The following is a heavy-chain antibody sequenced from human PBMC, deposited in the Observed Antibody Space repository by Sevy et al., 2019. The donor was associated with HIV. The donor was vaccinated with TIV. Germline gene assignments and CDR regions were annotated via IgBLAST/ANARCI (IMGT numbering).Heavy chain of an antibody. CDR3: ARHQLRVSAAGFDY. CDR1: GFTFSNYN. Sequence: GGSLRLSCAASGFTFSNYNMDWVRQAPGKGLEWVSYITFSSNTIYYADSVKGRFTISRDNAKKSLYLQMNSLRAEDTAVYHCARHQLRVSAAGFDYWGQGTLVTVSS. D-gene: IGHD6-13*01. J-gene: IGHJ4*02. V-gene: IGHV3-48*01. CDR2: ITFSSNTI.